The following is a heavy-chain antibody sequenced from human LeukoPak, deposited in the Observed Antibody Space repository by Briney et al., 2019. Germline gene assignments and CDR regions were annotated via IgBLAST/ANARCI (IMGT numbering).Heavy chain of an antibody. CDR3: AKAAPFFLDY. CDR1: GFTFSSYA. Sequence: GGSLRLSCTASGFTFSSYAMNWVRQAPGKGLEWVSGIGAGGTFTYYADSVKGRFTIFRDNSKNTPYLEMNNLRAEDSAIYYCAKAAPFFLDYWGQGALVTVSS. D-gene: IGHD2/OR15-2a*01. V-gene: IGHV3-23*01. J-gene: IGHJ4*02. CDR2: IGAGGTFT.